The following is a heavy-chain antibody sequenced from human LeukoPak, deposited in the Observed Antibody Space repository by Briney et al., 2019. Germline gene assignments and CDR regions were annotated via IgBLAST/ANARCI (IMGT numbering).Heavy chain of an antibody. CDR2: SYYCEST. CDR1: GGSISSGGYS. D-gene: IGHD1-26*01. Sequence: TLSLTCTVSGGSISSGGYSWSWIRQHPGKSLDWIGYSYYCESTSSNPSLKSRVNISVDTSNNQMSLMLSSVTAVDTAVYYCAVWSPSRSNFDYWGQGTLVTVSS. CDR3: AVWSPSRSNFDY. V-gene: IGHV4-31*03. J-gene: IGHJ4*02.